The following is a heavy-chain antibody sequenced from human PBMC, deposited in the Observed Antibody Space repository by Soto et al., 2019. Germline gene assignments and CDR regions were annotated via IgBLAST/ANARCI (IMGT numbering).Heavy chain of an antibody. J-gene: IGHJ4*02. D-gene: IGHD5-12*01. Sequence: QVQLQESGPGLVKPSGTLSLTCAVSGGSVSTSNWWSWVRQPPGKVLEWTGEIYHSGSTNYNPSLKRRVSISVDKSKNQFSLTLSSVTAADTAVYYCAKESGYRTDYWGQGTLVTVSS. V-gene: IGHV4-4*02. CDR2: IYHSGST. CDR1: GGSVSTSNW. CDR3: AKESGYRTDY.